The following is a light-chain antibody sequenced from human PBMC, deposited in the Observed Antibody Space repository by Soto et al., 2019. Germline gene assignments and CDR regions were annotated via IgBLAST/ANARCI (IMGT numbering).Light chain of an antibody. J-gene: IGKJ1*01. CDR3: QQHSNWPPET. Sequence: EIVMTQSPATLSVSPGERATLSCRASQSVSSNLAWYQQKPGQAPRLLIYGASTRATGIPARFSGSGSGTEFTLTISSLQSEDFAVYYCQQHSNWPPETFGQGTKVEIK. CDR1: QSVSSN. V-gene: IGKV3-15*01. CDR2: GAS.